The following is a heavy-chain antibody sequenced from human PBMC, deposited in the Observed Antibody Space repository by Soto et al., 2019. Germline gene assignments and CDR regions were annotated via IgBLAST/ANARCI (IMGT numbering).Heavy chain of an antibody. D-gene: IGHD4-17*01. Sequence: GASVKVSCKTSGYTFTEYDINWVRQAPGQGLEYMGWVSPENRNAGYAPQFRGRVSMTADTSINTVYLELTTLAYEDTAVYYCEVTTGYWGQGTMVTVSS. J-gene: IGHJ4*02. CDR3: EVTTGY. CDR2: VSPENRNA. CDR1: GYTFTEYD. V-gene: IGHV1-8*01.